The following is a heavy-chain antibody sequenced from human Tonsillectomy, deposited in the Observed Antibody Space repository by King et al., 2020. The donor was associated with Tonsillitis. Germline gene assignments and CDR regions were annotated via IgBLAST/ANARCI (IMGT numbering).Heavy chain of an antibody. Sequence: VQLVESGGGLVQPGGSLRLSCAASGFTFSGYAMSWVRQAPGKGLEWVSSIRDSGTSTNYADSIKGRFTISRDNSKNTLYLERNSLRAEDTAIYFCAKSVTLTYAFDLWGQGTMVTVS. CDR3: AKSVTLTYAFDL. CDR2: IRDSGTST. D-gene: IGHD4-23*01. V-gene: IGHV3-23*04. J-gene: IGHJ3*01. CDR1: GFTFSGYA.